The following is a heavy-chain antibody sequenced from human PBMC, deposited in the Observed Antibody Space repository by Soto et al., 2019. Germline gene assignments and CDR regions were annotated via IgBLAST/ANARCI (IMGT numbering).Heavy chain of an antibody. Sequence: QVQLVESGGGVVQPGRSLRLSCAASGFTFSSYGMHWVRQAPGKGLEWVAVISYDGSNKYYADSVKGRFTISRDNSKNXLYLQMNSLRAEDTAVYYCASLYSSSWYYYYGMDVWGQGTTVTVSS. CDR3: ASLYSSSWYYYYGMDV. CDR1: GFTFSSYG. D-gene: IGHD6-13*01. J-gene: IGHJ6*02. CDR2: ISYDGSNK. V-gene: IGHV3-30*03.